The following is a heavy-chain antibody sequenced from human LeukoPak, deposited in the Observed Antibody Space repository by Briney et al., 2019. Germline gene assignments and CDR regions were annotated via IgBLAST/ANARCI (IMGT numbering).Heavy chain of an antibody. V-gene: IGHV4-30-2*01. CDR2: IYHSGST. D-gene: IGHD4-17*01. Sequence: SETLSLTCAVYGGSFSGYYWSWIRQPPGKGLEWIGYIYHSGSTYYNPSLKSRVTISVDRSKNQFSLKLSSVTAADTAVYYCARCYGDYERWFDPWGQGTLVTVSS. CDR3: ARCYGDYERWFDP. CDR1: GGSFSGYY. J-gene: IGHJ5*02.